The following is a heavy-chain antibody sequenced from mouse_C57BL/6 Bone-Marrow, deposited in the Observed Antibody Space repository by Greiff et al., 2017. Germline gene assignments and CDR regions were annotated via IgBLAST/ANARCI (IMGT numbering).Heavy chain of an antibody. D-gene: IGHD1-1*02. CDR2: IRLKSDNYAT. CDR3: TGPVATRYFDV. J-gene: IGHJ1*03. CDR1: GFTFSNYW. V-gene: IGHV6-3*01. Sequence: EVKLVESGGGLVQPGGSMKLSCVASGFTFSNYWMNWVRQSPEKGLEWVAQIRLKSDNYATHYAESVKGRFTISRDDSKSSVYLQMNNLRAEDTGIYYCTGPVATRYFDVWGTGTTVTVSS.